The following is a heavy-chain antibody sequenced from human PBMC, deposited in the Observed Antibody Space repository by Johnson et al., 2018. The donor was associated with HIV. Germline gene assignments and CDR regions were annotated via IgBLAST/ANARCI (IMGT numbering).Heavy chain of an antibody. D-gene: IGHD1-26*01. CDR1: GFTFSSYA. V-gene: IGHV3-64*01. CDR2: ISSNGGST. CDR3: AKAVSGSYDDAFDI. Sequence: VQLVESGGGVVQPGRSLRLSCAASGFTFSSYAMHWVRQAPGKGLEYVSAISSNGGSTYYANSVKGRFTISRDNAKNSLYLQMNSLRAEDTALYYCAKAVSGSYDDAFDIWGQGTMVTVSS. J-gene: IGHJ3*02.